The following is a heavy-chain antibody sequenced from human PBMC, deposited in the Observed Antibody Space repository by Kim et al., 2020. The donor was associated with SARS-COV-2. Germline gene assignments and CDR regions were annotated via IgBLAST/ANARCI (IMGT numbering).Heavy chain of an antibody. D-gene: IGHD3-10*01. CDR3: ARGGSGSGKSVDY. V-gene: IGHV4-34*01. J-gene: IGHJ4*02. Sequence: YNPSLKSRVTISVDTSKNQFSLKLSSVTAADTAVYYCARGGSGSGKSVDYWGQGTLVTVSS.